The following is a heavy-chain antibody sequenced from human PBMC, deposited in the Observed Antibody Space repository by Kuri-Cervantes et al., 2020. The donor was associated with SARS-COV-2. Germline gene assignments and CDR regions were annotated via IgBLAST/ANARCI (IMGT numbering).Heavy chain of an antibody. D-gene: IGHD6-13*01. CDR1: DAPISSSSYY. J-gene: IGHJ6*02. CDR3: ASGGGSSWRSYYYYGMDV. V-gene: IGHV4-39*01. CDR2: IVYSGCT. Sequence: SELLTSTFTVLDAPISSSSYYGCWIRQRPGKGLEWTGSIVYSGCTYYNLSLKSRVTISVTTSKNQFSLKLSSVTAADTAVYFCASGGGSSWRSYYYYGMDVWGQGTTVTVSS.